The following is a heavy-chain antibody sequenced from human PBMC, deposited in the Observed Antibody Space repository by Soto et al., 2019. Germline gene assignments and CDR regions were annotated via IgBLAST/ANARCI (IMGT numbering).Heavy chain of an antibody. CDR3: ARGNVVVAATGLDWFDP. V-gene: IGHV4-4*07. Sequence: SETLSLTCTVSGGSISSYYWSWIRQPAGKGLEWIGRIYTSGSTNYNPSLKSRVTMSVDTSKNQFSLKLSSVTAADTAVYYCARGNVVVAATGLDWFDPRGQGTLVTVSS. CDR1: GGSISSYY. CDR2: IYTSGST. J-gene: IGHJ5*02. D-gene: IGHD2-15*01.